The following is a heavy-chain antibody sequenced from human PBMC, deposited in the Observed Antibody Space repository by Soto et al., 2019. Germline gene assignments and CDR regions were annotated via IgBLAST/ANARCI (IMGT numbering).Heavy chain of an antibody. D-gene: IGHD3-22*01. J-gene: IGHJ3*02. CDR3: ARDPSYYYDSSGYYSDAFDI. Sequence: PSETLSLTCIVSGVSISTSYWSWIRQPPGKGLEWIGYISYSGRINYNPSLKSRVTISLDTSKNQFSLKLSSVTAADTAVYYCARDPSYYYDSSGYYSDAFDIWGQGTLVTLSS. CDR2: ISYSGRI. CDR1: GVSISTSY. V-gene: IGHV4-59*01.